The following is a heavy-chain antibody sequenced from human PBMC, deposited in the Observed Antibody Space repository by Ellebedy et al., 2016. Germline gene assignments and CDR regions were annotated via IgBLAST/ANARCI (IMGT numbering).Heavy chain of an antibody. J-gene: IGHJ4*02. CDR1: GFTFSSYA. V-gene: IGHV3-23*01. CDR3: AKDGGCGELYPYYFDY. D-gene: IGHD3-10*01. Sequence: GESLKISXAASGFTFSSYAMSWVRQAPGKGLEWVSAISGSGGSTYYADSVKGRFNISRDNSKNTLYLQMNSLRAEDTAVYYCAKDGGCGELYPYYFDYWGQGTLVTVSS. CDR2: ISGSGGST.